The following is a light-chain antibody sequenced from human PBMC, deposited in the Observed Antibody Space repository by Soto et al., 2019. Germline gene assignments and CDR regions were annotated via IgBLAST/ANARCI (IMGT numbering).Light chain of an antibody. CDR3: QQANAFQST. CDR1: QDINNW. J-gene: IGKJ2*01. CDR2: AAS. Sequence: DIQMTQSPSSVSASLGDRVTITCRASQDINNWLAWYQQKPGRAPKLLIYAASSLQTGVPSRFSGSQSGTDFSLTITNLQPEDFATYYCQQANAFQSTFGQGTKVDIK. V-gene: IGKV1D-12*01.